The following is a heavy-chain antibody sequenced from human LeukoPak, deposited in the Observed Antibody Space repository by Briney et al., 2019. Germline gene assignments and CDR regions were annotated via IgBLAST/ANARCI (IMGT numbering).Heavy chain of an antibody. Sequence: GGSLRLSCAASGFTFSSYAMTWVRQAPGKGLEWVSTVSTSGGGTYYADSVKGRFTISRDNSKNSLYLQMNSLRDEDTAVYYCARDVTYYDILTGYPDAFDIWGQGTMVTVSS. CDR2: VSTSGGGT. D-gene: IGHD3-9*01. CDR3: ARDVTYYDILTGYPDAFDI. V-gene: IGHV3-23*01. CDR1: GFTFSSYA. J-gene: IGHJ3*02.